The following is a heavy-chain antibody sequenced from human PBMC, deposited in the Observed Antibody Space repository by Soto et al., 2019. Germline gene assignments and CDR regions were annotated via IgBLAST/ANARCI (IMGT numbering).Heavy chain of an antibody. V-gene: IGHV4-31*03. D-gene: IGHD3-10*01. J-gene: IGHJ6*02. CDR2: IYYSGST. Sequence: QVQLQESGPGLVKPSQTLSLTCTVSGGSISSGGYYWSWIRQHPGKGLEWIGYIYYSGSTYYNPSLKSRVTISVDTSKNQFSLKLSSVTAADTAVYYCARDFFGFGELPYGMDVWGQGTTVTVSS. CDR1: GGSISSGGYY. CDR3: ARDFFGFGELPYGMDV.